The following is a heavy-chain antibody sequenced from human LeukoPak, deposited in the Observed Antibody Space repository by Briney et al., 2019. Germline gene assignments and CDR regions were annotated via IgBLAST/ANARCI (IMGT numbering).Heavy chain of an antibody. CDR2: IRYDGSNK. CDR3: AKRLSGYSYALDY. D-gene: IGHD5-18*01. Sequence: PGGSLRLSCAASGFTFSSYGMHWVRQAPGKGLEWVAFIRYDGSNKYYADSVKGRFTISRDNSKNTLYLQMNSLRAEDTAVYYCAKRLSGYSYALDYWGQGTLVTVSS. V-gene: IGHV3-30*02. CDR1: GFTFSSYG. J-gene: IGHJ4*02.